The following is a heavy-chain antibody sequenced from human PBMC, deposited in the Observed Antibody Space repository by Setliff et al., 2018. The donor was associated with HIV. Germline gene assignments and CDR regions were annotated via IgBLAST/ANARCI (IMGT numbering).Heavy chain of an antibody. CDR1: GYTFSTNA. V-gene: IGHV1-3*01. D-gene: IGHD2-15*01. CDR3: ARAGVVVAATSYYYGMDV. CDR2: INAGDDNT. J-gene: IGHJ6*02. Sequence: ASVKVSCKAFGYTFSTNAIHWVRQAPGRRLEWMGYINAGDDNTRYSEKFQGRVTMTRDTSTSTVYMELSSLRSEDTAVYYCARAGVVVAATSYYYGMDVWGQGTTVTAP.